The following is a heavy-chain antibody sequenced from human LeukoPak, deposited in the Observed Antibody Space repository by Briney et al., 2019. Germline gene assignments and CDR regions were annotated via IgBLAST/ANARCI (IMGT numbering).Heavy chain of an antibody. D-gene: IGHD3-10*01. CDR1: GFTFSSNW. Sequence: PGGSLRLSCGAPGFTFSSNWMSWVRQAPGKGLEWVANIKQDGSEKYYVDSVKGRFTISRDNAKNSLYLQMNSLRAEDTAVYYCARDPYGSGGYYDYWGQGTLVTVSS. J-gene: IGHJ4*02. CDR2: IKQDGSEK. CDR3: ARDPYGSGGYYDY. V-gene: IGHV3-7*01.